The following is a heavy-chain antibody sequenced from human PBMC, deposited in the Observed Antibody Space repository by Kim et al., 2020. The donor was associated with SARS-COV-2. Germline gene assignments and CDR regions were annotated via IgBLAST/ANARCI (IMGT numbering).Heavy chain of an antibody. V-gene: IGHV3-7*01. CDR3: ARVYSSSSGRAADY. J-gene: IGHJ4*02. D-gene: IGHD6-6*01. Sequence: VASGKDGFTVDRDNAKNSLYLQMNSLRDEDTAVYYCARVYSSSSGRAADYWGQGTLVIVSS.